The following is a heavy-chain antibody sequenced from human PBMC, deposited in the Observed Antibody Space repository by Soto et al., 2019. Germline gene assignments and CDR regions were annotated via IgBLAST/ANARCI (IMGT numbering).Heavy chain of an antibody. J-gene: IGHJ5*02. V-gene: IGHV4-31*03. D-gene: IGHD6-13*01. Sequence: TLSLTCTVSGGSISSGGYYWSWIRQHPGKGLEWIGYIYYSGSTYYNPSLKSRVTISVDTSKNQFSLKLSSVTAADTAVYYCARSRIAAGRNWFDPWGQGTLVTVSS. CDR3: ARSRIAAGRNWFDP. CDR2: IYYSGST. CDR1: GGSISSGGYY.